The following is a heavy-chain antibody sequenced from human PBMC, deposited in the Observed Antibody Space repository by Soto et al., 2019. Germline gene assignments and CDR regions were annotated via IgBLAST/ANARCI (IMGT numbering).Heavy chain of an antibody. V-gene: IGHV4-4*07. J-gene: IGHJ5*02. CDR2: IYATGTT. CDR1: GASISGFY. D-gene: IGHD1-1*01. CDR3: VRDGTKTLRDWFDP. Sequence: SETLSLTCTVSGASISGFYWSWIRKSAGKGLEWIGRIYATGTTDYNPSPKSRVMMSVDTSKKQFSLKLRSVTAADTAVYYCVRDGTKTLRDWFDPWGQGMSVTVSS.